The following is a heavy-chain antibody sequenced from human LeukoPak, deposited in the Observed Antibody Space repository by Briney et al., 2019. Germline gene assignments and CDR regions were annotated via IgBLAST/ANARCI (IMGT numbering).Heavy chain of an antibody. D-gene: IGHD6-13*01. CDR2: IKQDGSEK. CDR3: ARDGHSSSWYSIDY. Sequence: GGSLRLSCAASGFTFSSYWMSWVRQAPGKGLEWVANIKQDGSEKYYVDSVKGRFTISRDNAKNSLYLQMNSLRAEDTAVYYCARDGHSSSWYSIDYWGQGTLVTVSS. CDR1: GFTFSSYW. V-gene: IGHV3-7*01. J-gene: IGHJ4*02.